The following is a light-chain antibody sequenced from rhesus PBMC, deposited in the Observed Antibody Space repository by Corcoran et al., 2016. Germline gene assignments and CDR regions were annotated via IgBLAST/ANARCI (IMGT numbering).Light chain of an antibody. CDR3: QQHDCAPRT. CDR1: QGISTW. J-gene: IGKJ1*01. CDR2: KAS. V-gene: IGKV1-21*01. Sequence: DIQMTQSPSSLSASVGDRVTITCRASQGISTWLAWYQQKPGKAPQLLIDKASPLQSGGPSRCSGSGSGTVFTLTIRSLQPEVFAPYYCQQHDCAPRTFGQGTKVEI.